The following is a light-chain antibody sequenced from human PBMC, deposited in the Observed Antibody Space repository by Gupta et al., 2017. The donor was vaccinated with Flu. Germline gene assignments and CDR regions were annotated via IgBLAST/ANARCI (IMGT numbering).Light chain of an antibody. V-gene: IGKV2-28*01. CDR1: QNLLHNNGYYY. Sequence: VITQSHLSLSVTPGEPAFISCRSSQNLLHNNGYYYLDWYVQKPGQSPQLLIYLGSTRASGVPDRFRGSGSGTEFTLEISRVEAEDVGVYYCMKALQAPGAFGQGTKVEI. J-gene: IGKJ1*01. CDR3: MKALQAPGA. CDR2: LGS.